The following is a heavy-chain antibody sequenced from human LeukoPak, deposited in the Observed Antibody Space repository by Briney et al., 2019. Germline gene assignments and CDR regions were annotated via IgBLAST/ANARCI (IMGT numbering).Heavy chain of an antibody. CDR3: ATTPERYLQWLSARRHYYYYMDV. CDR1: GFTFRDFA. D-gene: IGHD3-3*01. V-gene: IGHV3-49*04. J-gene: IGHJ6*03. CDR2: IRSKTYGETT. Sequence: GGSLRLSFTASGFTFRDFAMTWVRQAPGKGLEWVGFIRSKTYGETTEYAASVKGRFTISRDDSKGIAYLQMNSLKIDDTAVYYCATTPERYLQWLSARRHYYYYMDVWGKGTTVIVSS.